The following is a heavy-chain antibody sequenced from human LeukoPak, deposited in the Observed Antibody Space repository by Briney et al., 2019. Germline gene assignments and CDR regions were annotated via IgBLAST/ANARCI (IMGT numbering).Heavy chain of an antibody. D-gene: IGHD6-19*01. CDR2: IYTSGST. CDR1: GGSISSGSYY. CDR3: ARAQRAVAGTLDY. V-gene: IGHV4-61*02. Sequence: SQTLSLTCTVSGGSISSGSYYWSWIRQPAGKGLEWIGRIYTSGSTNYNPSLKSRVTISVDTSKNQFSLKLSSVTAADTAVYYCARAQRAVAGTLDYWGQGTLVTVSS. J-gene: IGHJ4*02.